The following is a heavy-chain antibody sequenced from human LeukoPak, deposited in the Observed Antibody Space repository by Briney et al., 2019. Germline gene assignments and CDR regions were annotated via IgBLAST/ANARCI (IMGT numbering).Heavy chain of an antibody. CDR2: IHYSGNT. J-gene: IGHJ4*02. CDR3: ARLRDLYNVFEY. V-gene: IGHV4-59*08. Sequence: SETLSLTCTVSGGSISGYYWGWVRQPPGEGLECFGTIHYSGNTNYNPSLKSRVTMSIDTSKNQFSLRLTSVTAADTAVYYCARLRDLYNVFEYWGQGALVTVSS. D-gene: IGHD3-16*01. CDR1: GGSISGYY.